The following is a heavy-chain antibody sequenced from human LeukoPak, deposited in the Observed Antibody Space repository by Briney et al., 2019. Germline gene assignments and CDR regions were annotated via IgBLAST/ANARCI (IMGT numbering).Heavy chain of an antibody. CDR2: INNRGTT. Sequence: SETLSLTCTVSGDSITSDYWSWIRQPPGKGLEWIGFINNRGTTSYNPSLTSRVTISRDMSKNHFAPKLGSVSAADTAVYYCARYRDGARDISLDIWGQGTLVTVSS. V-gene: IGHV4-59*08. CDR1: GDSITSDY. D-gene: IGHD4-17*01. CDR3: ARYRDGARDISLDI. J-gene: IGHJ4*02.